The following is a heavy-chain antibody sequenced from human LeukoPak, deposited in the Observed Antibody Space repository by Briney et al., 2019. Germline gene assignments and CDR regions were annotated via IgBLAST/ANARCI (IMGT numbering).Heavy chain of an antibody. V-gene: IGHV4-4*07. CDR2: IYTSGST. CDR3: ARDVGGYNYGYSLDY. CDR1: GGSISSYY. Sequence: SETLSLTCTVSGGSISSYYWNWIRQPAGKGLEWIGRIYTSGSTSYNSSLKSRVTMSVDTSKNQFFLRLSSVTAADTAVYYCARDVGGYNYGYSLDYWGQGTLVSVS. J-gene: IGHJ4*02. D-gene: IGHD5-18*01.